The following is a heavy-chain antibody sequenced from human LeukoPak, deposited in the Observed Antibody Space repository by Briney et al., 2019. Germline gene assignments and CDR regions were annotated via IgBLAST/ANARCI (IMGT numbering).Heavy chain of an antibody. V-gene: IGHV3-53*01. CDR1: GFTVSSNY. CDR2: IYSGGST. CDR3: ARVLIHYGAFDY. D-gene: IGHD3-10*01. J-gene: IGHJ4*02. Sequence: PGGSLSLSCAASGFTVSSNYMSWVRQAPGKGLEWVSVIYSGGSTYYADSVKGRFTISRDNSKNTLYLQMNSLRAEDTAVYYCARVLIHYGAFDYWGQGTLVTVSS.